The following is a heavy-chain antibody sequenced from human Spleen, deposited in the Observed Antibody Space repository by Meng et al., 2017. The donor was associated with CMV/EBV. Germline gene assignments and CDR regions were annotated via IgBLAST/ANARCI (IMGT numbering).Heavy chain of an antibody. CDR1: GGSISTYY. V-gene: IGHV4-59*01. CDR2: IYYSGST. J-gene: IGHJ6*02. Sequence: SETLSLTCTVSGGSISTYYWSWVRQPPGKGLEWIGYIYYSGSTNYNPSLKSRVTISVDTSKNQFSLKLSSVTAADTAVYYCARDGLYGMDVWGQGTTVTVSS. CDR3: ARDGLYGMDV.